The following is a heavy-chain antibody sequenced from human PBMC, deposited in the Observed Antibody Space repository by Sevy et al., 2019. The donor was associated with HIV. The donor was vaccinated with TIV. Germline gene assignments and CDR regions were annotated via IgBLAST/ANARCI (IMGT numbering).Heavy chain of an antibody. CDR1: GYTFPRYD. Sequence: ASVKVSCKASGYTFPRYDINWVRQATGQGLEWMGWMNPNSGNTGYAQKSQGRVTMTRNTSISTADMELSSLRSEDTAVYYCARFQARFDPWGQGTLVTVSS. V-gene: IGHV1-8*01. CDR3: ARFQARFDP. CDR2: MNPNSGNT. J-gene: IGHJ5*02.